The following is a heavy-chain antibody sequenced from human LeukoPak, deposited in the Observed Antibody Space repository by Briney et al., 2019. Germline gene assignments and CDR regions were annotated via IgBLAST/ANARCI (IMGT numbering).Heavy chain of an antibody. D-gene: IGHD3-10*01. CDR3: ARGFSRVRGAHSFDY. CDR1: GYTFTSYD. Sequence: GATVKVSCKASGYTFTSYDINWVRQATGQGLEWMGWMNPNSGNTGYAQKFQGRVTMTRNTSTSTAYMELSSLRSEDTAVYYCARGFSRVRGAHSFDYWGQGTLVTVSS. V-gene: IGHV1-8*01. J-gene: IGHJ4*02. CDR2: MNPNSGNT.